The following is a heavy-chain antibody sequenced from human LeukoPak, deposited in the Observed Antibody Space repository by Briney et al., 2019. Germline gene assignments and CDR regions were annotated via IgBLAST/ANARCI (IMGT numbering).Heavy chain of an antibody. CDR2: IRYDGSNK. V-gene: IGHV3-30*02. Sequence: TGGSLRLSCAASGFTFSSYGMHWVRQAPGKGLEWVAFIRYDGSNKCYADSVKGRFTISRDNSKNTLYLQMNSLRAEDTAVYYCAKDLGYSKTIDYWGQGTLVTVSS. CDR1: GFTFSSYG. CDR3: AKDLGYSKTIDY. J-gene: IGHJ4*02. D-gene: IGHD4-11*01.